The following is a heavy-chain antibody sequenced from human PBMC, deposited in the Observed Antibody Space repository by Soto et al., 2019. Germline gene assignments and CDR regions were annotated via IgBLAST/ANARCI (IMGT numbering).Heavy chain of an antibody. J-gene: IGHJ5*02. CDR2: IIPILGIA. V-gene: IGHV1-69*04. CDR3: ARDHRGAAAANWFDP. D-gene: IGHD6-13*01. CDR1: GGTFSSYT. Sequence: SVKVSCKASGGTFSSYTISWVRQAPGQGLEWMGRIIPILGIANYAQKFQGRVTITADKSTSTAYMELSSLRSEDTAVYYCARDHRGAAAANWFDPWGQGTLFTVSS.